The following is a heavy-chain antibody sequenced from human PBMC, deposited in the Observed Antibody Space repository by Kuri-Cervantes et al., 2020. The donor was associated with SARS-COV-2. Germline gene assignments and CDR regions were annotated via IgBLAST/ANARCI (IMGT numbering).Heavy chain of an antibody. Sequence: SETLSLTCTVSGGSISSSSYYWGWIRQPPGKGLEWIGSIYYSGSTYYNPSLKSRVTISVDTSKNQFSLKLSSVTAADTAVYYCARQDVVVVTAIVDFWGRGALVTVSS. CDR2: IYYSGST. CDR1: GGSISSSSYY. V-gene: IGHV4-39*01. J-gene: IGHJ4*02. D-gene: IGHD2-21*02. CDR3: ARQDVVVVTAIVDF.